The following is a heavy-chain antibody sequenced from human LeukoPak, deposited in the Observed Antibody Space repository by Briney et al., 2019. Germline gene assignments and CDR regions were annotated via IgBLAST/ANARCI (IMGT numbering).Heavy chain of an antibody. J-gene: IGHJ4*02. CDR1: GGTFSSYA. V-gene: IGHV1-69*13. Sequence: SVKVSCKASGGTFSSYAISWVRQAPGQGLEWMGGIIPIFGTANYAQKFQGRVTITADESTSTAYMELSSLRSEDTAVYYCARSRGLYYYDSSGYLTYWGQGTLVTVSS. CDR2: IIPIFGTA. CDR3: ARSRGLYYYDSSGYLTY. D-gene: IGHD3-22*01.